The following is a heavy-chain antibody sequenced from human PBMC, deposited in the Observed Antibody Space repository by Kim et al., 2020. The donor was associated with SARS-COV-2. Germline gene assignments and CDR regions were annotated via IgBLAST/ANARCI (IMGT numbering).Heavy chain of an antibody. Sequence: GGSLRLSCAASGFTFNNYGMHWVRQAPGKGLEWVAFISYEGTKKQYLDSLKGRFTISRDYSKNTLYLQMNSLTVEDTAVYYCAKQEYIFERNTYYGMDLWGQGTTVTVSS. V-gene: IGHV3-30*18. CDR1: GFTFNNYG. J-gene: IGHJ6*02. CDR2: ISYEGTKK. D-gene: IGHD3-9*01. CDR3: AKQEYIFERNTYYGMDL.